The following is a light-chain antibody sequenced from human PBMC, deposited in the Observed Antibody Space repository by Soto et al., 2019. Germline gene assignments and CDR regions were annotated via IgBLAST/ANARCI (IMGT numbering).Light chain of an antibody. CDR1: SSDVGAYDY. Sequence: QSALAHPASVSGSRGQSITISCTGTSSDVGAYDYVSWYQQHPDKAPKLMIYEVSNRPSGVSNRFSGSKSVNTATLTISGLQADDEADYYCSSYTSSSTRVFGTGTKLTVL. J-gene: IGLJ1*01. CDR3: SSYTSSSTRV. CDR2: EVS. V-gene: IGLV2-14*03.